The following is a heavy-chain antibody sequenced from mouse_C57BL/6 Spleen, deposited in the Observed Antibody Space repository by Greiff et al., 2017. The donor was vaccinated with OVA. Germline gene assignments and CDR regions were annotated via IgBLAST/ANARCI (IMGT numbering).Heavy chain of an antibody. J-gene: IGHJ4*01. Sequence: QVQLQQSGPELVKPGASVKISCKASGYAFSSSWMHWVQQRPGQGLACIGRIYPGDGDTNYNGKFKGKATLPAAKSSSTAYMQLSSLTSEDYAVYFYARSKTRNAMDYWGQGTSVTVSS. D-gene: IGHD1-3*01. CDR1: GYAFSSSW. CDR2: IYPGDGDT. V-gene: IGHV1-82*01. CDR3: ARSKTRNAMDY.